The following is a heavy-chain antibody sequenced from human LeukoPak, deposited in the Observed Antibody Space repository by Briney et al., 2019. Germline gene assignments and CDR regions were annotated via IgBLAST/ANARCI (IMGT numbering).Heavy chain of an antibody. J-gene: IGHJ6*03. CDR1: GGSINNNHYY. V-gene: IGHV4-61*01. Sequence: SSETLSLTCAVSGGSINNNHYYWSWIRQPPGKGLEWIGYIYYSGSTNYNPSLKSRVTISVDTSKNQFSLKLSSVTAADTAVYYCARGFWEVRGVMYYYYYMDVWGKGTTVTISS. CDR2: IYYSGST. CDR3: ARGFWEVRGVMYYYYYMDV. D-gene: IGHD3-10*01.